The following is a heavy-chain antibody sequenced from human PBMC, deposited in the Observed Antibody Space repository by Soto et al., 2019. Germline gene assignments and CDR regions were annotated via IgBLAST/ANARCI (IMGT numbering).Heavy chain of an antibody. CDR3: ARLGGSYAVPHFDY. Sequence: IRQPPGKGLEWMGYIYYSGTTTNYNPSLKSRVTLSVDTSKNQFSLKLSSVTAADTAVYYCARLGGSYAVPHFDYWGQGTLVTVSS. CDR2: IYYSGTT. J-gene: IGHJ4*02. D-gene: IGHD1-26*01. V-gene: IGHV4-59*08.